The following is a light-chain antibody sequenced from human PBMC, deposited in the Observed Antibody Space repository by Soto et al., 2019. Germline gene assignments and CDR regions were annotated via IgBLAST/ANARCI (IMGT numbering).Light chain of an antibody. CDR1: QSIGTC. CDR2: EAS. V-gene: IGKV1-39*01. CDR3: QQCSTIQYT. J-gene: IGKJ2*01. Sequence: DIQMTQSPSSLPASVGDRVTITCRASQSIGTCLDWYQQKPGKAPKLLIYEASSLQSGVPSRLSGSGSGTDFTLTISSLQPEDFATYYCQQCSTIQYTFGHGTKVDIE.